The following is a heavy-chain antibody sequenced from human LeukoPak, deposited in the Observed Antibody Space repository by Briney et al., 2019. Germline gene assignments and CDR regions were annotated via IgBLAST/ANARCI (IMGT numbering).Heavy chain of an antibody. J-gene: IGHJ4*02. Sequence: GGSLRLSCAASGFTFSSYSMNWVRQAPGKGLEWVSSISSSSSYIYYADSVKGRFTISRDNAKNSLYLQMNSLRAEDTAVYYCARDGRYSSSPFDYWGQGTLVTVSS. CDR3: ARDGRYSSSPFDY. D-gene: IGHD6-6*01. V-gene: IGHV3-21*01. CDR1: GFTFSSYS. CDR2: ISSSSSYI.